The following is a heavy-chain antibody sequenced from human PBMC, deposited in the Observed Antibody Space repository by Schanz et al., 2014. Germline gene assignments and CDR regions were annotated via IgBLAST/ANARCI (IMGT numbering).Heavy chain of an antibody. CDR1: GFTFSDYY. J-gene: IGHJ4*02. D-gene: IGHD1-26*01. CDR2: ISSVGISK. CDR3: ARRYSGRYCFDY. Sequence: EVQLVESGGGLVQPGGSLRLSCAASGFTFSDYYMSWVRQAPGKGLEWVSYISSVGISKYYADSVKGRFTISRDNAKNSLSLQMDRLRDEDTAVYYCARRYSGRYCFDYWGQGTLVAVSS. V-gene: IGHV3-48*02.